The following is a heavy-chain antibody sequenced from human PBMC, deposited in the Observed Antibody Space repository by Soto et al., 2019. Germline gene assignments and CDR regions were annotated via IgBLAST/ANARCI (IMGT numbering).Heavy chain of an antibody. CDR3: AKLQSWRAFDY. CDR2: ISGSGSGP. V-gene: IGHV3-23*01. Sequence: EVLLLESGGGLVQPGGSLRLSCAASGFTFSNYDMGWVRKAPGKGLELVSFISGSGSGPYYADSVKGLFTISRDNAENTLYLQMNSLRVEDTAVYYCAKLQSWRAFDYWGQGTLVTVSS. D-gene: IGHD6-13*01. CDR1: GFTFSNYD. J-gene: IGHJ4*02.